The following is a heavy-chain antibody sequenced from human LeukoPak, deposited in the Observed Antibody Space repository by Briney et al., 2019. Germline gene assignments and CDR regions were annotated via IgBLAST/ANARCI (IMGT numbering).Heavy chain of an antibody. D-gene: IGHD6-19*01. Sequence: SETLSLTCSVSGGSISISGFYWNWIRQLPGKGLEWIGYTYNSGNTYYNPSFGSRVTISTDTSMSQFFLESHSVTAADTAVYYCARSSGWRDAFDFWGRGMMVTVSS. CDR3: ARSSGWRDAFDF. CDR1: GGSISISGFY. V-gene: IGHV4-31*03. CDR2: TYNSGNT. J-gene: IGHJ3*01.